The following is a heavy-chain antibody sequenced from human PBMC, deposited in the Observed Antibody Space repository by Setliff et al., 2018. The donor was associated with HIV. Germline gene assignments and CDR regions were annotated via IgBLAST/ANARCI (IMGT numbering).Heavy chain of an antibody. Sequence: PSETLSLTCTVSGGSVSSGSYYWSWIRQPPGKGLEWIGYIYYSGSTKHNPSLKSRVTISLDTSKNQFSLKLTSVTAADTAVYYCASANNFWSGYPPVWGQGTLVTVSS. CDR1: GGSVSSGSYY. CDR3: ASANNFWSGYPPV. V-gene: IGHV4-61*01. J-gene: IGHJ4*02. D-gene: IGHD3-3*01. CDR2: IYYSGST.